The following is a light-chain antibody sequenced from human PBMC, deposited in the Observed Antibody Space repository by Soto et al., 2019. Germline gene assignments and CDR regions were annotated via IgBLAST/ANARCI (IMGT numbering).Light chain of an antibody. CDR1: SSNIGSNT. CDR2: INN. V-gene: IGLV1-44*01. Sequence: QSVLTQPPSASGTPRQRVTISCSGSSSNIGSNTVNWYQQLPGTAPKLLIYINNLRPSGVPDRFSGSKSGTSAPLANSGLQSEDEADYYFAAWDDSLNGPVFCGVTTVTVL. J-gene: IGLJ3*02. CDR3: AAWDDSLNGPV.